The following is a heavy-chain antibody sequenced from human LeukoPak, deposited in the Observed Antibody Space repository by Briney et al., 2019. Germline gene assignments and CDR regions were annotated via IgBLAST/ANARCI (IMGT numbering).Heavy chain of an antibody. J-gene: IGHJ6*02. CDR2: ISAYNGNT. D-gene: IGHD3-3*01. V-gene: IGHV1-18*01. CDR3: ARDPPQVGDYDFWSGYFPTRYYYYGMDV. CDR1: GFTFTNYG. Sequence: ASVKVSCKASGFTFTNYGFSWVRQAPGQGLEWMGWISAYNGNTNYAQKLQGRVTMTTDTSTSTAYMELRSLRSDDTAVYYCARDPPQVGDYDFWSGYFPTRYYYYGMDVWGQGTTVTVSS.